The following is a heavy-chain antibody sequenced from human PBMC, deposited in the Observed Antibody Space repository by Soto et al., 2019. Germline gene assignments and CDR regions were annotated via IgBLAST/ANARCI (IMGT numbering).Heavy chain of an antibody. J-gene: IGHJ4*02. CDR3: ARPSYDYSNYYFDY. CDR1: GGSISSSSYY. D-gene: IGHD4-4*01. Sequence: SETLSLTCTVSGGSISSSSYYWGWIRQPPGKGLEWIGSIYYSGSTYYNPSLKSRVTISVDTSKNQFSLKLSSVTAADTAVYYCARPSYDYSNYYFDYWGQGTLVTVSS. CDR2: IYYSGST. V-gene: IGHV4-39*01.